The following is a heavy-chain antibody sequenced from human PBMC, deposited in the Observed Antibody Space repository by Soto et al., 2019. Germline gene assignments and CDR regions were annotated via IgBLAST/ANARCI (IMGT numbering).Heavy chain of an antibody. J-gene: IGHJ4*02. CDR1: GFTFSSYA. CDR3: AKGEQWLVLHYFDY. CDR2: ISGSGGST. D-gene: IGHD6-19*01. V-gene: IGHV3-23*01. Sequence: LRLSCAASGFTFSSYAMSWVRQAPGKGLEWVSAISGSGGSTYYADSVKGRFTISRDNSKNTLYLQMNSLRAEDTAVYYCAKGEQWLVLHYFDYWGQGTQVTVSS.